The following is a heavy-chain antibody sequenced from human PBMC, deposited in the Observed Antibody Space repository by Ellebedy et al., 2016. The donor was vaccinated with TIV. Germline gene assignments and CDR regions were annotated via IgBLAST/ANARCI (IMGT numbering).Heavy chain of an antibody. CDR1: GFTFSSYA. CDR2: ISYDGSNK. D-gene: IGHD2-15*01. CDR3: ARDLSHIVVVVAALDY. J-gene: IGHJ4*02. V-gene: IGHV3-30-3*01. Sequence: PGGSLRLSCAASGFTFSSYAMHWVRQAPGQGLEWVAVISYDGSNKYYADSVKGRFTISRDNSKNTLYLQMNSLRAEDTAVYYCARDLSHIVVVVAALDYWGRGTLVTVSS.